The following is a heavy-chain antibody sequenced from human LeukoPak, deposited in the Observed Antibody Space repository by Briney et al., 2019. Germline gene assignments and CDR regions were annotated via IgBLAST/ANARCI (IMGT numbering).Heavy chain of an antibody. CDR3: ARVREDPWNSAPHAFDI. Sequence: SETLSLTCGVHGGSVSGYYWSWIRQTPGKGLEWIGSIYHSGSTYYNPSLKSRVTISVDTSKNQFSLKLSSVTAADTAVYYCARVREDPWNSAPHAFDIWGQGTMVTVSS. V-gene: IGHV4-34*01. CDR2: IYHSGST. CDR1: GGSVSGYY. D-gene: IGHD1-1*01. J-gene: IGHJ3*02.